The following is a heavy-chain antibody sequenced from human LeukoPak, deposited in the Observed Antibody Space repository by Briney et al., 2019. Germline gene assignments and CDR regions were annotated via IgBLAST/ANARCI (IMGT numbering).Heavy chain of an antibody. D-gene: IGHD1-26*01. Sequence: ASVKVSCKASGYIFNSYGISWVRQAPGQGLEWMGWISAYNGNTNYAQKLQGRVTMTTDTSTSTAYMELRSLRSDDTAVYYCARGSSGSYSSWFDPWGQGTLVTVSS. CDR1: GYIFNSYG. CDR2: ISAYNGNT. J-gene: IGHJ5*02. V-gene: IGHV1-18*01. CDR3: ARGSSGSYSSWFDP.